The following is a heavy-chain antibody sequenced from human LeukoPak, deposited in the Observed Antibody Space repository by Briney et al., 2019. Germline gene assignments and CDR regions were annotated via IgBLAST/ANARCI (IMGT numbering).Heavy chain of an antibody. CDR3: ARVRVTMVRGAATGGWFDP. J-gene: IGHJ5*02. CDR1: GYTFTSYY. Sequence: ASVKVSCKASGYTFTSYYMHWVRQAPGQGLEWMGIINPSGGSTSYAQKFQGRVTMTRDTSTSTVYMELSSLRSEDTAVYYCARVRVTMVRGAATGGWFDPWGQGTLVTVSS. D-gene: IGHD3-10*01. CDR2: INPSGGST. V-gene: IGHV1-46*01.